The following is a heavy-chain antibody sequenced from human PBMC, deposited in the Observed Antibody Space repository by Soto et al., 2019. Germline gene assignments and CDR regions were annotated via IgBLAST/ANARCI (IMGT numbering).Heavy chain of an antibody. D-gene: IGHD5-18*01. Sequence: QVQLVQSGAEVKKPESSVKVSCKSPGGTFSTYAISWVRQAPGQGLEWMGGIIPMFGTANYAQRFQDRVTINADESTNTAYMELSSLRSDDTAVYFCASGMQLWIRRINNGYSGWGQGTLVSVSS. CDR1: GGTFSTYA. V-gene: IGHV1-69*12. CDR2: IIPMFGTA. J-gene: IGHJ4*02. CDR3: ASGMQLWIRRINNGYSG.